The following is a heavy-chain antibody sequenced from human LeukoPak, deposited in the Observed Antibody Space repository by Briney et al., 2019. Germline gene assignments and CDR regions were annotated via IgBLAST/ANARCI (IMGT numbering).Heavy chain of an antibody. CDR3: ARGGRDGYSLYPFDY. J-gene: IGHJ4*02. V-gene: IGHV4-30-4*01. D-gene: IGHD5-24*01. Sequence: SQTLSLTCTVSGVPSNSHDYSWTWIRQPPEKGLEGIGAISYKGDTSYNPSLKSRVTISVDTSKNQSSLKLRSVTAADTAVYYCARGGRDGYSLYPFDYWGQGTLVTVSS. CDR1: GVPSNSHDYS. CDR2: ISYKGDT.